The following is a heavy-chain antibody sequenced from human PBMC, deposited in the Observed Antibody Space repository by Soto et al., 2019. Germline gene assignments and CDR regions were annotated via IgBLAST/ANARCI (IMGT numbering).Heavy chain of an antibody. V-gene: IGHV3-30-3*01. Sequence: GGSLRLSCAASGFTFSSYAMHWVRQAPGKGLEWVAVISYDGSNKYYADSVKGRFTISRDNSKNTLYLQMNSLRAEDTAVYYCARDLCYYDSSGGPERRCGMAFWGQGSSVTVSS. J-gene: IGHJ6*02. CDR1: GFTFSSYA. D-gene: IGHD3-22*01. CDR2: ISYDGSNK. CDR3: ARDLCYYDSSGGPERRCGMAF.